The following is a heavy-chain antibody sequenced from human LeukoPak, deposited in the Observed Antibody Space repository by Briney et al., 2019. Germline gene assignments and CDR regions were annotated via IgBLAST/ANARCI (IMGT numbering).Heavy chain of an antibody. D-gene: IGHD3-10*01. CDR3: ARGGNYFGSGTYPFPLDI. Sequence: GGSLRLSCAASRFTFSNYDMHWVRQATGKGLEWVSAIGTGGDTYYEGSVKGRFTISRENAKNSLYLQMNSLRAGDTAVYYCARGGNYFGSGTYPFPLDIWGQGTMVTVSS. V-gene: IGHV3-13*01. J-gene: IGHJ3*02. CDR2: IGTGGDT. CDR1: RFTFSNYD.